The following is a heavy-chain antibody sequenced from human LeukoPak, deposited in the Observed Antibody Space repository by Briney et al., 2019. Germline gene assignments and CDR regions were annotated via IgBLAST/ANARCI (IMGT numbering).Heavy chain of an antibody. CDR2: INQDGSEK. D-gene: IGHD3-10*01. CDR1: GFTLSKYW. Sequence: PGGSLRLSCVVSGFTLSKYWMSWVRQAPGKGLEWVANINQDGSEKNYMDSVKGRFTISRDNAKSSLFLQKNNLGAEDTAVYYCVRDYYDSGSFYYYFDFWGQGTLVTVSS. V-gene: IGHV3-7*03. J-gene: IGHJ4*02. CDR3: VRDYYDSGSFYYYFDF.